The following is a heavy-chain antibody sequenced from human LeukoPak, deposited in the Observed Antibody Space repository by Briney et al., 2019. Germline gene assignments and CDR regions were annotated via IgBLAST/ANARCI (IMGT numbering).Heavy chain of an antibody. CDR3: ARGEAAAENFDY. J-gene: IGHJ4*02. CDR1: GGSFSGYY. Sequence: NPSETLSLTCAVYGGSFSGYYWSWIRQPPGKGLEWIGEINHSGGTNCNPSLKSRVTISVDTSKNQFSLKLSSVTAADTAVYYCARGEAAAENFDYWGQGTLVTVSS. D-gene: IGHD6-13*01. V-gene: IGHV4-34*01. CDR2: INHSGGT.